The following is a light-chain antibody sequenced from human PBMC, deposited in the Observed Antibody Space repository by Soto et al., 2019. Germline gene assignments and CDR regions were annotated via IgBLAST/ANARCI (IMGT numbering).Light chain of an antibody. CDR1: QSISSY. Sequence: EIVFTQSPGTLSLSPGARTTLPYKASQSISSYLAWYQKKPGQGPRLLIYGASSRATGTPDRFSGSGSGTDFTLTINRLEPEDFALDDGQQYGSSPPTFGQGTKVDIK. CDR2: GAS. V-gene: IGKV3-20*01. CDR3: QQYGSSPPT. J-gene: IGKJ1*01.